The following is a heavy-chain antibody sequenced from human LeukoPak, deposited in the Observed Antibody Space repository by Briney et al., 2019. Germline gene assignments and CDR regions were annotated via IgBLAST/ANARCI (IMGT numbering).Heavy chain of an antibody. Sequence: GASVKVSCKASGYTFTSYYMHWVRQAPGQGLEWMGIINPRGGSTSYAQKFQGRVTMTRDTSTSTVYMELSSLRSEDTAVYYCARDQDIVVVPAATNWFDPWGQGTLVTVSS. D-gene: IGHD2-2*01. V-gene: IGHV1-46*01. CDR2: INPRGGST. CDR3: ARDQDIVVVPAATNWFDP. CDR1: GYTFTSYY. J-gene: IGHJ5*02.